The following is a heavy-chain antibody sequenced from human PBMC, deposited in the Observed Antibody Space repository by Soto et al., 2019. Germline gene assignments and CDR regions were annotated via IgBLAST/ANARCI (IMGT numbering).Heavy chain of an antibody. J-gene: IGHJ4*02. D-gene: IGHD1-20*01. Sequence: PSETLSLTCAVSGGSISGSYYYWAWLRQSPGKGPEWIGSVFYNGFTSYNPSLESRVSVSVDTSKSQFSLKLSAVTAADTAVYYCATSQKGYNWNYFDHWGQGALVTVSS. CDR1: GGSISGSYYY. CDR3: ATSQKGYNWNYFDH. V-gene: IGHV4-39*01. CDR2: VFYNGFT.